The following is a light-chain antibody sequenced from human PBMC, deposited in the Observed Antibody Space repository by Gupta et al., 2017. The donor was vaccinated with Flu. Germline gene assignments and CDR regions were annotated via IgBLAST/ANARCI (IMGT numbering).Light chain of an antibody. J-gene: IGKJ2*01. CDR1: QSLLQSDGHDY. Sequence: DIVMTQSPLSLPVTPGEPASISCRSTQSLLQSDGHDYLAWFLQKPGQSPRLLIYLGSSRASGVPDRFSGSGSGTDFTLKLSIVEAEHVGVYYCRQFLQTPYTFAQSTKLDI. CDR3: RQFLQTPYT. V-gene: IGKV2-28*01. CDR2: LGS.